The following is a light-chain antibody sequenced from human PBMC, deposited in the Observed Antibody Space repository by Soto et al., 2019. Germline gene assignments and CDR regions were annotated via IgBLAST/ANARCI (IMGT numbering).Light chain of an antibody. CDR3: LQYGTSPRT. CDR2: GAS. J-gene: IGKJ2*01. CDR1: QSISSSF. Sequence: EIVLTQSPGTLSLSPGERATLSCRASQSISSSFLAWYQQKPGQAPRLLIYGASNRATGIPDRFSVSGSGTDFTLTISRMEPEDFAVYYCLQYGTSPRTFGQGTKLEIK. V-gene: IGKV3-20*01.